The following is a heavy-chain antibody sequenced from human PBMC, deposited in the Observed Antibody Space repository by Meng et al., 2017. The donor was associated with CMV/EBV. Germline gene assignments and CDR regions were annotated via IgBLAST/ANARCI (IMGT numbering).Heavy chain of an antibody. CDR2: INHSGST. CDR1: GGSFSGYY. Sequence: CAVYGGSFSGYYWSWIRQPPGKGLEWIGEINHSGSTNYNPSLKSRVTISVDTSKNQFSLKLSSVTAADTAVYYCARGLREFYYYYGMDVWGQGTTVTVSS. V-gene: IGHV4-34*01. J-gene: IGHJ6*02. D-gene: IGHD3-10*01. CDR3: ARGLREFYYYYGMDV.